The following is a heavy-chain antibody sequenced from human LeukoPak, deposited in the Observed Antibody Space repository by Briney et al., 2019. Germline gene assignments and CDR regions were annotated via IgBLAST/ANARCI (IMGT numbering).Heavy chain of an antibody. J-gene: IGHJ4*02. CDR2: IYYSGST. CDR3: ARAHYSYGPYYFDY. D-gene: IGHD5-18*01. Sequence: SETLSLTCAVYGGSFSGFSWSWIRQPPGKGLEWIGYIYYSGSTNYNPSLKSRVTISVDTSKNQFSLKLSSVTAADTAVYYCARAHYSYGPYYFDYWGQGTLVTVSP. V-gene: IGHV4-59*01. CDR1: GGSFSGFS.